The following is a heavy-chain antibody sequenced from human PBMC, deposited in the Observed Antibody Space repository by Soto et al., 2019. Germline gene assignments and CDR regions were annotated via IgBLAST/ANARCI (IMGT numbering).Heavy chain of an antibody. CDR3: ARDVDPHIATPGT. CDR2: IGSSGSTI. D-gene: IGHD6-13*01. V-gene: IGHV3-11*01. J-gene: IGHJ5*02. Sequence: GSLRLSCAASGFTFSDYYMSWIRQAPGKGLEWVSYIGSSGSTIYYADSVKGRFTISRDNAKNSLYLQMNSLRAEDTAVYYCARDVDPHIATPGTWGQGALVTSPQ. CDR1: GFTFSDYY.